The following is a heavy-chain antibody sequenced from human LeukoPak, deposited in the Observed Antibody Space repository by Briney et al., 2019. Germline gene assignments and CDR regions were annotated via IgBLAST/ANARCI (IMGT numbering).Heavy chain of an antibody. D-gene: IGHD3-10*01. CDR2: INTNTGNP. CDR1: GYTFTSYA. J-gene: IGHJ6*02. V-gene: IGHV7-4-1*02. CDR3: ARAPLLMVRGVYSAFYGMDV. Sequence: ASVKVSCKASGYTFTSYAMNWVRQAPGQGLEWMGWINTNTGNPTYAQGFTERFVFSLDTSVSTAYLQISSLKAEDTAVYYCARAPLLMVRGVYSAFYGMDVWGQGTTVTVSS.